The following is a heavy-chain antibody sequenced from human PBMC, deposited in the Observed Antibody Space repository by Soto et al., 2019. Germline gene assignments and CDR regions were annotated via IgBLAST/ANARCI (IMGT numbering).Heavy chain of an antibody. CDR1: GFTFSTCG. V-gene: IGHV3-30*18. CDR3: AKAGDYDSSGYYYYFPY. J-gene: IGHJ4*02. D-gene: IGHD3-22*01. Sequence: GVSLGLSCAASGFTFSTCGMHWVRQAPGKGLEWVADTSSDGTNEHYADSVKGRFTISRDNSKNTLYLQMNSLRAEDTAVYYCAKAGDYDSSGYYYYFPYWGQRTLVTVSS. CDR2: TSSDGTNE.